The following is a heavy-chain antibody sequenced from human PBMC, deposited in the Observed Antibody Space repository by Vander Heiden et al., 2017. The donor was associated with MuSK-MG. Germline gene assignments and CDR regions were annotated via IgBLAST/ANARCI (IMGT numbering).Heavy chain of an antibody. D-gene: IGHD3-9*01. J-gene: IGHJ6*03. V-gene: IGHV3-48*02. Sequence: EVQLVESGGGLVQPGGSLRLSCAASGFTFSSYSMNWVRQAPGKGLEWVSYISSSSSTIYYADSVKGRFTISRDNAKNSLYLQMNSLRDEDTAVYYCARDQLMDDITCMDVWGKGTTVTVSS. CDR2: ISSSSSTI. CDR1: GFTFSSYS. CDR3: ARDQLMDDITCMDV.